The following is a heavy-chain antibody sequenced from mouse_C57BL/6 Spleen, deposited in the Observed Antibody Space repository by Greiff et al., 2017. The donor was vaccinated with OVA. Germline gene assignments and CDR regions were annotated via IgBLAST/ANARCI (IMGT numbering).Heavy chain of an antibody. D-gene: IGHD1-1*01. V-gene: IGHV1-19*01. CDR2: INPYNGGT. J-gene: IGHJ1*03. Sequence: VQLQQSGPVLVKPGASVKMSCKASGYTFTDYYMNWVKQSHGKSLEWIGVINPYNGGTSYNQKFKGKATLTVDKSSSTAYMELNSLTSEDSAVYYGARRVGSSHWYFDVWGTGTTVTVSS. CDR3: ARRVGSSHWYFDV. CDR1: GYTFTDYY.